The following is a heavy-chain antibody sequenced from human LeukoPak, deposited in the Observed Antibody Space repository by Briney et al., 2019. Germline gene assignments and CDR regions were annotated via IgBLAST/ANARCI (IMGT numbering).Heavy chain of an antibody. J-gene: IGHJ5*02. V-gene: IGHV1-2*02. D-gene: IGHD3-10*01. CDR3: ARDRITMVRGVIRGAPYNWFVP. CDR1: GYTFTGYY. Sequence: ASVKVSCKASGYTFTGYYMHWVGQAPGQGLEWMGWINPNSGGTNYAQKFQGRVTMTREPSISTAYMELSRLRSDATAEYYCARDRITMVRGVIRGAPYNWFVPWGQGTLVTVSS. CDR2: INPNSGGT.